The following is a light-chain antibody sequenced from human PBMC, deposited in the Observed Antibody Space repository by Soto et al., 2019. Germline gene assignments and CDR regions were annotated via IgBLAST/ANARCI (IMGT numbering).Light chain of an antibody. CDR2: GAS. J-gene: IGKJ1*01. CDR3: QHYRDSLGP. Sequence: EIVLTQSPGTLSLSPGERATRSCRASQSVISTYLAWYQQKPGQAPRLLIYGASSRATGIPDRFSGSGSGTEFTLTISRLEPEDFSVYYCQHYRDSLGPFGQGTKVEIK. V-gene: IGKV3-20*01. CDR1: QSVISTY.